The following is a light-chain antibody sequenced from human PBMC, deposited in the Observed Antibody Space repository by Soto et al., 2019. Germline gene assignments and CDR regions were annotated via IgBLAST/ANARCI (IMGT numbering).Light chain of an antibody. J-gene: IGLJ1*01. CDR1: SADVGGYKY. CDR3: LSYTSSDTYV. Sequence: QSALTQPASVSGSPGQSITISCTGTSADVGGYKYVSWLQQHPGKVPKLLIYDVTSRPSGVSNRFSGSKSGNTASLIISRLQAEDEADYYCLSYTSSDTYVFGTGTKLTVL. CDR2: DVT. V-gene: IGLV2-14*01.